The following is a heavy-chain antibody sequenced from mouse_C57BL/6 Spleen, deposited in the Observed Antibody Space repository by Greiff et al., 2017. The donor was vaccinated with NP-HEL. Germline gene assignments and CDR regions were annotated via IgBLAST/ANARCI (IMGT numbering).Heavy chain of an antibody. Sequence: QVQLQQSGAELVRPGASVKLSCKASGYTFTDYYINWVKQRPGQGLEWIARIYPGSGNTYYNEKFKGKATLTAEKSSSTAYMQLSSLTSEDSAVYFCARSGGPDYYAMDYWGQGTSVTVSS. CDR3: ARSGGPDYYAMDY. CDR2: IYPGSGNT. J-gene: IGHJ4*01. D-gene: IGHD3-1*01. CDR1: GYTFTDYY. V-gene: IGHV1-76*01.